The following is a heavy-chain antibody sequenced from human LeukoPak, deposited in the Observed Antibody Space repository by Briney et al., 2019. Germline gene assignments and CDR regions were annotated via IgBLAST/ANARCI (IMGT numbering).Heavy chain of an antibody. J-gene: IGHJ5*02. Sequence: SETLSLTCTVSGGSISSGGYYWSWIRQHPGKGLEWIGYIYYSGSTHYNPSLKSRVTMSVDTSKNQFSLKLSSVTAADTAVYYCARGYYGSGSYPRVYNLFDPWGQGTLVTVSS. CDR3: ARGYYGSGSYPRVYNLFDP. CDR2: IYYSGST. D-gene: IGHD3-10*01. CDR1: GGSISSGGYY. V-gene: IGHV4-31*03.